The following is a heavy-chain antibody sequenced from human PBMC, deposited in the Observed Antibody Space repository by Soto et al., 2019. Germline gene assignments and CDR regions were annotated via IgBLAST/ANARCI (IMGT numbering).Heavy chain of an antibody. CDR1: SYTFTSYF. V-gene: IGHV1-18*01. CDR2: ISAYNGNT. Sequence: QIQLVQSGAEVKKPGASVKVSCKASSYTFTSYFITWVRQAPGRGLEWMGWISAYNGNTNYPQMLQGRVTMTTDTSSSAAYMELRSLTSDDTAVYYCARQNYYSGMDVWGQGTTITVSS. J-gene: IGHJ6*02. CDR3: ARQNYYSGMDV.